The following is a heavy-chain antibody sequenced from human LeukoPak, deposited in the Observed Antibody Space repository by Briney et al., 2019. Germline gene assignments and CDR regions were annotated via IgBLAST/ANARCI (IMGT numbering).Heavy chain of an antibody. Sequence: GGSLRLSCAASGFTFSSYGMSWVRQAPGKGLEWVSGISGSGTSTYYADSVKGRFTISRDNSKNMLYLQMNSLRAEDTAVYYCARLVRRLQRLNIGRDSDYATGYYLDSWGQGTLVTVSS. V-gene: IGHV3-23*01. CDR1: GFTFSSYG. D-gene: IGHD5-12*01. CDR2: ISGSGTST. CDR3: ARLVRRLQRLNIGRDSDYATGYYLDS. J-gene: IGHJ4*02.